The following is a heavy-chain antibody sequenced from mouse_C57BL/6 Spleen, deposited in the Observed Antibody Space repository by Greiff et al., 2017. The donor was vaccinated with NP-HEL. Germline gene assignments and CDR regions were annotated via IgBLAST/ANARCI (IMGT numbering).Heavy chain of an antibody. CDR1: GYTFTDYY. V-gene: IGHV1-76*01. J-gene: IGHJ1*03. CDR3: AREGVATGYFDV. D-gene: IGHD1-1*01. CDR2: IYPGSGNT. Sequence: QVQLQQSGAELVRPGASVKLSCKASGYTFTDYYINWVKQRPGQELEWIARIYPGSGNTYYNEKFKGKATLTAEKSSSTAYMQLSSLTSEDSAVYFCAREGVATGYFDVWGTGTTVTVSS.